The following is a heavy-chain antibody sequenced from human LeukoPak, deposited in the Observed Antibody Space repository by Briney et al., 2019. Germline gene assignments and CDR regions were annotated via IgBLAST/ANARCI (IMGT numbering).Heavy chain of an antibody. CDR2: ISGSGGST. CDR3: AKGLAVAGHFDY. V-gene: IGHV3-23*01. J-gene: IGHJ4*02. CDR1: GFTFSNHA. Sequence: GGSLRLSCAASGFTFSNHAMSWVRQAPGKGLEWVSAISGSGGSTYYADSVKGRFTISRDKSKNTLYLQMNSLRAEDTAVYYCAKGLAVAGHFDYWGQGTLVTVSS. D-gene: IGHD6-19*01.